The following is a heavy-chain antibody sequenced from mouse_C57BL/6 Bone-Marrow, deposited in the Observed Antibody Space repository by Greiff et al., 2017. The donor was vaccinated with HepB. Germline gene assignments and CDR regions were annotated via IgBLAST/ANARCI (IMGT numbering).Heavy chain of an antibody. CDR3: ARGEGYYDYDDAMDY. CDR2: IYPRSGNT. D-gene: IGHD2-4*01. CDR1: GYTFTSYG. J-gene: IGHJ4*01. Sequence: VQLQQSGAELARPGASVKLSCKASGYTFTSYGISWVKQRTGQGLEWIGEIYPRSGNTYYNEKFKGKATLTADKSSSTAYMELRSLTSEDSAVYFCARGEGYYDYDDAMDYWGQGTSVTVSS. V-gene: IGHV1-81*01.